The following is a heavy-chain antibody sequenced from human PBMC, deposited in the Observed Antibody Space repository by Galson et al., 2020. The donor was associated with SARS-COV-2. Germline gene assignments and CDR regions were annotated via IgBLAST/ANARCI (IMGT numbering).Heavy chain of an antibody. Sequence: GESLKISCAGSGFTFSSYAMGWVRQAPGKGLEWVSTISIGGASTDYADSVKGRFTISRDNSKKTLYLQMNSLRVEDTALYYCAIELVVRGRGSGYWGQGILVTVSS. CDR3: AIELVVRGRGSGY. CDR1: GFTFSSYA. D-gene: IGHD3-10*01. CDR2: ISIGGAST. V-gene: IGHV3-23*01. J-gene: IGHJ4*02.